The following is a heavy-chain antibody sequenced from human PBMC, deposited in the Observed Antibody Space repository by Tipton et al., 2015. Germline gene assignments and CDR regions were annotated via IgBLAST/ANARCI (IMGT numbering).Heavy chain of an antibody. CDR1: GGSISRSSSY. CDR2: VYYSGST. Sequence: TLSLTCNVSGGSISRSSSYWGWIRQPPGKGLEWIGTVYYSGSTYYTPSLKSRVTISVDTSKNQFSLNLTSVTAADTAVYYCARRIQLWVGSGWFDPWGQGILVTVSS. CDR3: ARRIQLWVGSGWFDP. J-gene: IGHJ5*02. V-gene: IGHV4-39*07. D-gene: IGHD5-18*01.